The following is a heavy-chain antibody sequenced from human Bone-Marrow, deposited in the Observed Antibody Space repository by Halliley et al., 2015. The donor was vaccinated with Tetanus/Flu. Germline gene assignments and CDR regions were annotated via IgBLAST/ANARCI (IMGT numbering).Heavy chain of an antibody. Sequence: WVAIISISGRSTYSPDSVRGRFTTTRDTSDSTVYLQMNGLRAEDTAVYFCGKARFAVSSFVENWGQGTLVTVSS. D-gene: IGHD2-8*01. V-gene: IGHV3-23*01. CDR3: GKARFAVSSFVEN. CDR2: ISISGRST. J-gene: IGHJ4*02.